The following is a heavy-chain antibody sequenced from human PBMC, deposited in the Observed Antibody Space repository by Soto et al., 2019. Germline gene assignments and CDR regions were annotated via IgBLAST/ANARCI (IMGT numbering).Heavy chain of an antibody. CDR1: GFTFSSYS. J-gene: IGHJ4*02. Sequence: GGSLRLSCAASGFTFSSYSMNWVRQAPGRGLEWVSFISSSSSHIYYADSLKGRFTISRDNAKNSLYLQMNSLRAEDTAVYYCARDLRGVPAAPFDYWGQGTLVTVSS. D-gene: IGHD2-2*01. CDR2: ISSSSSHI. V-gene: IGHV3-21*01. CDR3: ARDLRGVPAAPFDY.